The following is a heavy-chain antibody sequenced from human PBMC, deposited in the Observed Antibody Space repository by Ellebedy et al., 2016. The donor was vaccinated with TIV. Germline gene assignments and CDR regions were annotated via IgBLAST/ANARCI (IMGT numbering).Heavy chain of an antibody. CDR1: GGPISSYF. J-gene: IGHJ4*02. V-gene: IGHV4-59*08. D-gene: IGHD5-18*01. Sequence: MPSETLSLTCTVPGGPISSYFWSWIRQPPGKGLEWIGYIYYSGSTNYNPSLKSRVIISVDTSKNQFSLKLRSVTAADTAVYYCTRQGYRGYSYGATYTPFDYWGQGTLVTVSS. CDR3: TRQGYRGYSYGATYTPFDY. CDR2: IYYSGST.